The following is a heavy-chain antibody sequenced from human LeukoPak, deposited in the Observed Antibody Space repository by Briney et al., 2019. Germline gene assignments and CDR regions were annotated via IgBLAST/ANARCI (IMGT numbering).Heavy chain of an antibody. CDR1: GFTFSSYW. J-gene: IGHJ4*02. D-gene: IGHD3-22*01. CDR3: ASGPYYYDSSGSLKDY. V-gene: IGHV3-74*01. CDR2: INSDGSST. Sequence: GGSLSLSCAASGFTFSSYWMHWVRQAPGKGLVWVSRINSDGSSTSYADSVKGRFTISRDNAKNTLYLQMNSLRAEDTAVYYCASGPYYYDSSGSLKDYWGQGTLVTVSS.